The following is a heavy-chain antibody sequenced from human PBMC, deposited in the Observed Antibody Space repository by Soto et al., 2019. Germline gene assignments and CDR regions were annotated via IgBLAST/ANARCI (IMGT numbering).Heavy chain of an antibody. J-gene: IGHJ4*02. Sequence: QVQLQESGPGLVKPSQTLSLTCTVSGGSISSGGYYWSWIRQHPGKGLEWIGYIYYSGSTYYNPSLKSRVXXSXDXXKNQCSLKLSSVTAADTAMYYCARLSSGERLNFDYWGQGTLVTVSS. CDR3: ARLSSGERLNFDY. CDR2: IYYSGST. D-gene: IGHD3-10*02. V-gene: IGHV4-31*03. CDR1: GGSISSGGYY.